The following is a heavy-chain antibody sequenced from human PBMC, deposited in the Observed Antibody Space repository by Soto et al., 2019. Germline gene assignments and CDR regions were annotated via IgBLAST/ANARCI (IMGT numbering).Heavy chain of an antibody. V-gene: IGHV3-49*04. D-gene: IGHD2-8*01. CDR1: GFTFGDYA. CDR3: TAGKLYPSLDFDY. Sequence: GGSLRLSCTASGFTFGDYATSWVRQAPGKGLEWVGFIRSKAYGGTTEYAASVKGRFTISRDDSKSIAYLQMNSLKTEDTAVYYCTAGKLYPSLDFDYWGQGTLVTVSS. J-gene: IGHJ4*02. CDR2: IRSKAYGGTT.